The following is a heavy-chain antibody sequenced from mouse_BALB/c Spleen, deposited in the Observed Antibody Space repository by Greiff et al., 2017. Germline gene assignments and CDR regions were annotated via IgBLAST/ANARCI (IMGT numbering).Heavy chain of an antibody. CDR1: GYTFTSYY. CDR2: INPSNGGT. D-gene: IGHD2-1*01. J-gene: IGHJ2*01. V-gene: IGHV1S81*02. Sequence: QVQLKQSGAELVKPGASVKLSCKASGYTFTSYYMYWVKQRPGQGLEWIGEINPSNGGTNFNEKFKSKATLTVDKSSSTAYMQLSSLTSEDSAVYYCTRSLYGNRDYWGQGTTLTVSS. CDR3: TRSLYGNRDY.